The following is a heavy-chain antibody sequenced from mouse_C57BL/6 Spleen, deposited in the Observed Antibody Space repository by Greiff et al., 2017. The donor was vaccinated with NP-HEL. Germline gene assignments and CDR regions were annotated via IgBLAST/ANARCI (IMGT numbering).Heavy chain of an antibody. D-gene: IGHD1-1*01. Sequence: QVQLQQSGAELVRPGTSVKVSCKASGYAFTNYLIEWVKQRPGQGLEWIGVINPGSGGTNYNEKFKGKATLTADKSSSTAYMQLSSLTSEDSAVYFCARGLVTTVVARGFAYWGQGTLVTVSA. V-gene: IGHV1-54*01. J-gene: IGHJ3*01. CDR1: GYAFTNYL. CDR2: INPGSGGT. CDR3: ARGLVTTVVARGFAY.